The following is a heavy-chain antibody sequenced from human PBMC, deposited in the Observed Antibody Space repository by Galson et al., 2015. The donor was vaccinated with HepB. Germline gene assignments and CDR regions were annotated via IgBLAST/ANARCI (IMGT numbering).Heavy chain of an antibody. CDR3: ARDASEWSRDY. J-gene: IGHJ4*02. Sequence: SLRLPCAASGFTFSPFGMTWVRQAPAKGLEWVSVIGRDLNYHHYADSVKGRFITSRDNAKNTVYLQMNSLRVEDSGVYYCARDASEWSRDYWGQGTLVTVSS. CDR1: GFTFSPFG. CDR2: IGRDLNYH. D-gene: IGHD3-3*01. V-gene: IGHV3-21*03.